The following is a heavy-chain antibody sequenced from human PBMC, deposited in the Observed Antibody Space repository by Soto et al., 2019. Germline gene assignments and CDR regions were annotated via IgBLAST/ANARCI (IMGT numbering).Heavy chain of an antibody. Sequence: SVKVSCKASGGTFGTYAISWVRQAPGQGLEWMGGFIPMFGTAKYAQSFQGRVTITADESTSTAYMELSSLRSEDTAVYYCTKGVTSNYYYFYAVDVWGQGTTVTVSS. CDR3: TKGVTSNYYYFYAVDV. J-gene: IGHJ6*02. V-gene: IGHV1-69*13. D-gene: IGHD4-17*01. CDR1: GGTFGTYA. CDR2: FIPMFGTA.